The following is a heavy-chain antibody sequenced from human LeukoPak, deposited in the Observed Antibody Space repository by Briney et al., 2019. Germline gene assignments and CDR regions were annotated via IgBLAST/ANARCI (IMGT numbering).Heavy chain of an antibody. V-gene: IGHV1-3*01. D-gene: IGHD2-21*01. Sequence: GASVKAAGQASGYLFKKYVLHWGRQAPGDRPECIGWIKAGNGDTKYSQNFQDRLTITRDTSASTVYMELSSLTSEDTALYYCARDDCGDTCYPGGYWGQGTLVTVSS. CDR2: IKAGNGDT. CDR1: GYLFKKYV. CDR3: ARDDCGDTCYPGGY. J-gene: IGHJ4*02.